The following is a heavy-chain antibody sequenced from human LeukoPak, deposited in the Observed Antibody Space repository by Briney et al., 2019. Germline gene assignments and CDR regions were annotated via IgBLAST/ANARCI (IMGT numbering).Heavy chain of an antibody. CDR1: GFTFSSYA. J-gene: IGHJ6*02. CDR2: ISGSGGST. Sequence: GGSLRPSCAASGFTFSSYAMSWVRQAPGKGLEWVSAISGSGGSTYYADSVKGRFTISRDNSKNTLYLQMNSLRAEDTAVYYCAKGTLKATIFGVVPFYYYGMDVWGQGTTVTVSS. V-gene: IGHV3-23*01. CDR3: AKGTLKATIFGVVPFYYYGMDV. D-gene: IGHD3-3*01.